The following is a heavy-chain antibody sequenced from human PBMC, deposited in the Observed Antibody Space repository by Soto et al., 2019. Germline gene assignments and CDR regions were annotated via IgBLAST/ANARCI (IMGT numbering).Heavy chain of an antibody. CDR3: AKGWIQLWSRSYSSSWYYGYGMDV. V-gene: IGHV3-33*06. J-gene: IGHJ6*02. CDR2: IWYDGSNK. D-gene: IGHD5-18*01. Sequence: GGSLRLSCAASGFTFSSYGMHWVRQAPGKGLEWVAVIWYDGSNKYYADSVKGRFTISRDNSKNTLYLQMNSLRAEDTAVYYCAKGWIQLWSRSYSSSWYYGYGMDVWGQGTTVTVS. CDR1: GFTFSSYG.